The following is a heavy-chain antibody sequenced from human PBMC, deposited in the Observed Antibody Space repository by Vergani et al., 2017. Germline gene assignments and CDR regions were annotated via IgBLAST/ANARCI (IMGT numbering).Heavy chain of an antibody. Sequence: QVQLVQSGAEVKKPGASVKVSCKASGYTFSNYGITWVRQAPGQGLEWMGWISVHNGNTNYAQKVQGRVTMTTDTATSTAYMELRSLRSDETAVYYCARDPGLVGYCTRTSCLFDYWGQGTLVTVSS. CDR3: ARDPGLVGYCTRTSCLFDY. D-gene: IGHD2-2*01. V-gene: IGHV1-18*01. CDR1: GYTFSNYG. CDR2: ISVHNGNT. J-gene: IGHJ4*02.